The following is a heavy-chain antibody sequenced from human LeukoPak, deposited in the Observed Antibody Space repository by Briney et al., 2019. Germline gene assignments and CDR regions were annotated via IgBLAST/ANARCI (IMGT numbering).Heavy chain of an antibody. CDR2: IYTSGST. J-gene: IGHJ6*02. D-gene: IGHD2-2*01. CDR1: GGSISSYY. Sequence: SETLSLTCTVSGGSISSYYWSWIRQPAGKGLEWIGRIYTSGSTNYNPSLKSRVTMSVDTSKNQFSLKLSSVTAADTAVYYCARLTGCSSTSCYLGYGMDVWGQGTTVTVSS. V-gene: IGHV4-4*07. CDR3: ARLTGCSSTSCYLGYGMDV.